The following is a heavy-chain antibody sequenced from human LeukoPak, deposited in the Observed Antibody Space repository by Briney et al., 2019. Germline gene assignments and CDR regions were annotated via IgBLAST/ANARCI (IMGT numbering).Heavy chain of an antibody. Sequence: GGSLRLSCAGSGFTFSSHAMSWVRQAPGKGLEWVSAMSGSGGSTYYADSVKGRFTISRDNSKNTLYLQMNSLRAEDTAVYYCAKAKFIVVVVAATPFDYWGQGTLVTVSS. D-gene: IGHD2-15*01. CDR3: AKAKFIVVVVAATPFDY. CDR2: MSGSGGST. CDR1: GFTFSSHA. V-gene: IGHV3-23*01. J-gene: IGHJ4*02.